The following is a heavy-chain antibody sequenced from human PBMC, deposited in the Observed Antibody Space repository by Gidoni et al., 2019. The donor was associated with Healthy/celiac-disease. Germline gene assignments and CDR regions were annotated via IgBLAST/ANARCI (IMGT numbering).Heavy chain of an antibody. Sequence: EVQLVQSGSEVTKHGDSLNISCKGPGYTFHSYGIGWVRQIHGKGLEWMGIIHPDDADTRYSPSFQGQVTISADKSISTAYLQWSSLRASDTAMYYCARAGESSDVGSSWYPGGFDYWGQGTLVTVSS. CDR3: ARAGESSDVGSSWYPGGFDY. J-gene: IGHJ4*02. CDR1: GYTFHSYG. CDR2: IHPDDADT. D-gene: IGHD6-13*01. V-gene: IGHV5-51*01.